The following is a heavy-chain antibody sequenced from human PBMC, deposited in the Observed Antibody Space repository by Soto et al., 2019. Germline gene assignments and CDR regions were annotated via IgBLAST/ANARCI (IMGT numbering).Heavy chain of an antibody. Sequence: ASVKVSCKASGYTFTSYCISWVRQAPGQGLEWMGWISAYNGNTNYAQKLQGRVTMTTDTSTSTAYMELRSLRSDDTAVYYCARDSPIVVVPAAISDAFDIWGQGTMVTVSS. V-gene: IGHV1-18*04. D-gene: IGHD2-2*01. CDR2: ISAYNGNT. J-gene: IGHJ3*02. CDR3: ARDSPIVVVPAAISDAFDI. CDR1: GYTFTSYC.